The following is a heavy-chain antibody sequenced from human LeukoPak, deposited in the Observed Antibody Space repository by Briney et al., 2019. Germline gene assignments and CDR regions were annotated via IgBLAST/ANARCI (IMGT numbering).Heavy chain of an antibody. V-gene: IGHV4-38-2*02. CDR3: ARGRRSLTISGVAFGTKNAFDI. Sequence: SEILSLTCTVSGYSISSGYYWGWIRQPPGKGLEWTGSIYHSGSTYYNPSLKSRVTISVDTSKNQFSLKLSSVTAADTAVYYCARGRRSLTISGVAFGTKNAFDIWGRGTMVTVSS. CDR1: GYSISSGYY. CDR2: IYHSGST. D-gene: IGHD3-3*02. J-gene: IGHJ3*02.